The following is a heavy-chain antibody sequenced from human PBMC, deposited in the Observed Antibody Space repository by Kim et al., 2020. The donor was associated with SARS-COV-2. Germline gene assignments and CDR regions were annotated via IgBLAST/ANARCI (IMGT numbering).Heavy chain of an antibody. J-gene: IGHJ4*02. CDR3: ERTRGPAGGAHLDY. D-gene: IGHD3-16*01. Sequence: YSPPLKCRVTLSVDTSKNQFSLKLNSVTAADTAVYYCERTRGPAGGAHLDYWGQGTLVTVSS. V-gene: IGHV4-4*09.